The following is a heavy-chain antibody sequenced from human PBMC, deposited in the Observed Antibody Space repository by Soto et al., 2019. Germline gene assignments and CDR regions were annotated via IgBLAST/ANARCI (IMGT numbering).Heavy chain of an antibody. CDR2: IYYSGST. V-gene: IGHV4-39*01. J-gene: IGHJ4*02. CDR1: GGSISSSSYY. Sequence: RSLPCTVSGGSISSSSYYWGWIRQPPGKGLEWIGSIYYSGSTYYNPSLKSRVTISVDTSKNQFSLKLSSVTAADTAVYSCARHLYYYDSSGYFPFDYWGQGTLVTVSS. CDR3: ARHLYYYDSSGYFPFDY. D-gene: IGHD3-22*01.